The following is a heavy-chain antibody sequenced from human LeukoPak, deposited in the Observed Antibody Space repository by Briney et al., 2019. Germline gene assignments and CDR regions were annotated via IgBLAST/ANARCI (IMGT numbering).Heavy chain of an antibody. CDR2: SDPNSGAT. CDR3: ARVARGSFDY. J-gene: IGHJ4*02. Sequence: GASVKVSCKTSGYTFTSYYIHWLRQAPGQRLEWMGWSDPNSGATKYEHFQGRVTMTRDTSISTAYMELRSLRSDDTAVYYCARVARGSFDYWGQGTLVTVSS. V-gene: IGHV1-2*02. CDR1: GYTFTSYY. D-gene: IGHD3-10*01.